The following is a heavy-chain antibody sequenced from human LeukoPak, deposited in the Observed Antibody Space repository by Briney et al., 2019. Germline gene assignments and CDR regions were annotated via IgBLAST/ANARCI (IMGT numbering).Heavy chain of an antibody. V-gene: IGHV4-34*01. CDR1: GESFSGYY. D-gene: IGHD2/OR15-2a*01. J-gene: IGHJ2*01. CDR2: INHSGST. CDR3: ARLAQNRGRYFDL. Sequence: KPSETLSLTCAVYGESFSGYYWSWIRQPPGKGLEWIGEINHSGSTNYNPSLKSRVTISVDPSKNQFSLKLSSVTAADTAVYYCARLAQNRGRYFDLWGRGTLVTVSS.